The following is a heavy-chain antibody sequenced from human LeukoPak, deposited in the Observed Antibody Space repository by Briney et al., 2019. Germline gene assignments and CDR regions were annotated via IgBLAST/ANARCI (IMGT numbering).Heavy chain of an antibody. Sequence: SLRLSCAASGFTFADYAMHWVRHAPGKGLEWVSGISWNSGSIGYADSVKGRFTISRDNAKNSLYLQMNSLRAEDTALYYCAKGIAAAVTYYFDYWGQGTLVTVSS. J-gene: IGHJ4*02. CDR1: GFTFADYA. CDR3: AKGIAAAVTYYFDY. D-gene: IGHD6-13*01. V-gene: IGHV3-9*01. CDR2: ISWNSGSI.